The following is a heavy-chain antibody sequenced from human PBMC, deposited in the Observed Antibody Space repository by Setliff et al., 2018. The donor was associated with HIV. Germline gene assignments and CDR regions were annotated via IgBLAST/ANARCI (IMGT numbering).Heavy chain of an antibody. Sequence: GASVKVSCKASGYTFSDYYMHWVQQAPGKGLEWMGYINAGDDNTRYSEKFQGRVTITRDTSANTAYMELSSLRSEDTAVYYCARGSCSGCYLSDYWGLGTLVTVSS. CDR2: INAGDDNT. CDR3: ARGSCSGCYLSDY. D-gene: IGHD6-19*01. CDR1: GYTFSDYY. J-gene: IGHJ4*02. V-gene: IGHV1-3*01.